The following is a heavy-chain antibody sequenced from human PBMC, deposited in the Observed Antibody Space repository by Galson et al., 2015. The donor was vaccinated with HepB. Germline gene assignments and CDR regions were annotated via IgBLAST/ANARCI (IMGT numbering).Heavy chain of an antibody. J-gene: IGHJ6*02. D-gene: IGHD3-10*01. V-gene: IGHV3-30-3*01. CDR1: GFTFSSYA. CDR2: ISYDGSNK. Sequence: SLRLSCAASGFTFSSYAMHWVRQAPGKGLEWVAVISYDGSNKYYADSVKGRFTISRDNSKNTLYLQMNSLRAEDTAVYYCARSPSEDGSGSILIYYYYYGTDVWGQGTTVTVSS. CDR3: ARSPSEDGSGSILIYYYYYGTDV.